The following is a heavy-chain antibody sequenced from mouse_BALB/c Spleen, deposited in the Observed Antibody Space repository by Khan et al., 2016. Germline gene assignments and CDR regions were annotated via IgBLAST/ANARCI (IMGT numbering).Heavy chain of an antibody. J-gene: IGHJ2*01. CDR3: TRKGIFYGNYAFVS. D-gene: IGHD2-1*01. V-gene: IGHV1-15*01. Sequence: VQLQESGAELVRPGASVTLSCKASGYTFSDYEMHWVKQTPVHGLEWIGAIDPETGGTAYNQKFKGQATLTAGRSSSTAYMELRSLTSEDSAVYYCTRKGIFYGNYAFVSWGQGTTLTVSS. CDR1: GYTFSDYE. CDR2: IDPETGGT.